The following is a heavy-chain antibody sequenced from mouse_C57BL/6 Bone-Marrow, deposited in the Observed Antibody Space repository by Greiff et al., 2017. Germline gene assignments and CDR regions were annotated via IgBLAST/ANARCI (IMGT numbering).Heavy chain of an antibody. V-gene: IGHV6-6*01. CDR1: GFTFSDAW. CDR2: IRNKANNHAT. J-gene: IGHJ3*01. Sequence: EVHLVESGGGLVQPGGSMKLSCAASGFTFSDAWMDWVRQSPEQGLEWVAEIRNKANNHATYYAESVKGRFTISRDDSNSSVYRQMNSLRAEDTGIYYCTMFAYWGQGTLVTVSA. CDR3: TMFAY.